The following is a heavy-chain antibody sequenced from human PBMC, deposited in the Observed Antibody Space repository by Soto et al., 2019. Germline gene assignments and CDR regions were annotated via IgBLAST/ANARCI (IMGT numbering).Heavy chain of an antibody. D-gene: IGHD1-26*01. CDR1: GYTFTSYV. V-gene: IGHV1-18*04. J-gene: IGHJ6*02. CDR3: ARSRTSVGATYYYYYGMDV. CDR2: ISAYNGNT. Sequence: ASVKCSFKASGYTFTSYVISWVRQAPGQVLEWMGWISAYNGNTNYAQKLQGRVTVTTDTSTSTAYMELRSLRSDDTAVYYCARSRTSVGATYYYYYGMDVWGQGNTVTVS.